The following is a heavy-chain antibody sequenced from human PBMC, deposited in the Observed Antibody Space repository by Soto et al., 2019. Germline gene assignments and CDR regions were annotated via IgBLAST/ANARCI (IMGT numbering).Heavy chain of an antibody. CDR2: IKTDGTIT. Sequence: PGGSLRLSCVVSGFTISSRWMHWVRQTPGKGLVWVSRIKTDGTITNYADSVKGRFTISRDNAKNTLYLHMDSLRPEDTAMYYCTRDQDTYGQAVFDSWGQGTLVTVSS. D-gene: IGHD3-10*01. CDR3: TRDQDTYGQAVFDS. J-gene: IGHJ4*02. CDR1: GFTISSRW. V-gene: IGHV3-74*01.